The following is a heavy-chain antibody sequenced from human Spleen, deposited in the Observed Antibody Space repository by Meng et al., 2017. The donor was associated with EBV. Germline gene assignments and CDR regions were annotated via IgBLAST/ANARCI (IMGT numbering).Heavy chain of an antibody. D-gene: IGHD1-26*01. J-gene: IGHJ4*02. CDR2: INSDGSST. CDR3: AKDCFGAKDS. V-gene: IGHV3-74*01. Sequence: EVRRVEAGGGLVQPGGSLRLSCAASGFTFSSYWMHWVRQAPGKGLVWVSRINSDGSSTSYADSVKGRFTISRDNAKNTVYLQMNNVRVEDTAVYYCAKDCFGAKDSWGQGTLVTVSS. CDR1: GFTFSSYW.